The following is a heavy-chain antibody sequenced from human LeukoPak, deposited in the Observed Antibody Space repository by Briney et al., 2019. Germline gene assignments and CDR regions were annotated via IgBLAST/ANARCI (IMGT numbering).Heavy chain of an antibody. V-gene: IGHV5-10-1*01. CDR2: INPSNSYS. Sequence: GESLKISCQSSGYIFTSYWISWVRQMPGKGLEWMGRINPSNSYSNYNPSFQGHVTFSVDKSIATAYLQWTTLTASDTAMYYCARGGWLDDYWGQGTLVTVSS. CDR3: ARGGWLDDY. D-gene: IGHD6-19*01. J-gene: IGHJ4*02. CDR1: GYIFTSYW.